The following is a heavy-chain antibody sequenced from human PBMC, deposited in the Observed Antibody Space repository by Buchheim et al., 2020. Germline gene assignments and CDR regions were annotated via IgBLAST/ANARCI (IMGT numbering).Heavy chain of an antibody. Sequence: QLQLQESGPGLVKPSETLSLTCTVSGGSISSSSTYYWGWIRQPPGKGLEWIGSIYYSGSTSYNPSLKSRVTISVDTSKNQFSLKLSSVTAADTAVYYCARGGWEPRRAFDIWGQGT. CDR1: GGSISSSSTYY. J-gene: IGHJ3*02. D-gene: IGHD1-26*01. CDR3: ARGGWEPRRAFDI. V-gene: IGHV4-39*01. CDR2: IYYSGST.